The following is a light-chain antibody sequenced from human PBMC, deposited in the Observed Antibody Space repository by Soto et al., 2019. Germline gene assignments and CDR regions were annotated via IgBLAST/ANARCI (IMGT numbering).Light chain of an antibody. CDR2: GAS. J-gene: IGKJ5*01. Sequence: EIVLTQSPGTLSLSPGERATLSCRASQSVSSSYLAWYQQKAGQAPRLLIYGASSRATGIPDRFSGSGSGTDFTLTISRLEPEDFAVYYCQQRSNWPITFGQGTRLEIK. V-gene: IGKV3D-20*02. CDR1: QSVSSSY. CDR3: QQRSNWPIT.